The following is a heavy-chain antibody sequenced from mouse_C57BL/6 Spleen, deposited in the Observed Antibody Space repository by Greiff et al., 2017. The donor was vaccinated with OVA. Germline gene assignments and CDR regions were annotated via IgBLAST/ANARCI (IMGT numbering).Heavy chain of an antibody. CDR1: GYTFTEYT. CDR2: FYPGSGSI. V-gene: IGHV1-62-2*01. Sequence: VKVVESGAELVKPGASVKLSCKASGYTFTEYTIHWVKQRSGQGLEWIGWFYPGSGSIKYNEKFKDKATLTADKSSSTVYMELSRLTSEDSAVYFCARHEDIAGQLGYWGQGTTLTVSS. J-gene: IGHJ2*01. D-gene: IGHD3-2*01. CDR3: ARHEDIAGQLGY.